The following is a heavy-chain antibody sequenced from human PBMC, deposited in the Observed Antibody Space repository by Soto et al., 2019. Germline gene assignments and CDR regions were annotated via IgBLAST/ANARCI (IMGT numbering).Heavy chain of an antibody. Sequence: SETLSLTCTVSGGSISSSYWSWIRQPPGKGLEWLAYIYDDGSANYNPSLKSRATISLDMSKDQFPLKLTSVTAADTAVYYCARDKYCSGGSCRKNWFDPWGQGTLVTVSS. D-gene: IGHD2-15*01. J-gene: IGHJ5*02. CDR2: IYDDGSA. CDR1: GGSISSSY. CDR3: ARDKYCSGGSCRKNWFDP. V-gene: IGHV4-59*01.